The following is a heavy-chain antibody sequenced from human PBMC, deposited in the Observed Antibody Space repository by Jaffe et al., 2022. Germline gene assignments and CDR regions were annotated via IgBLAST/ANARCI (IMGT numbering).Heavy chain of an antibody. CDR1: GGSISSGSYY. CDR3: ARDRYLTGYLGFDP. V-gene: IGHV4-61*02. CDR2: IYTSGST. J-gene: IGHJ5*02. D-gene: IGHD3-9*01. Sequence: QVQLQESGPGLVKPSQTLSLTCTVSGGSISSGSYYWSWIRQPAGKGLEWIGRIYTSGSTNYNPSLKSRVTISVDTSKNQFSLKLSSVTAADTAVYYCARDRYLTGYLGFDPWGQGTLVTVSS.